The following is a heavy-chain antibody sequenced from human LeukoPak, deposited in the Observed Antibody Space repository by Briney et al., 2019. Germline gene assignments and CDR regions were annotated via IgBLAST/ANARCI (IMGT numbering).Heavy chain of an antibody. V-gene: IGHV4-4*09. J-gene: IGHJ4*02. Sequence: SETLSLTCTVSGGSMRNYYWSWIRQSPGKGLEFIGFIYNGGNTNYNPSLKSRATISVDTSNNQFSLRLTSVTAADTAMYYCAAGPWELDFWGQGTLVTVSS. D-gene: IGHD1-26*01. CDR3: AAGPWELDF. CDR2: IYNGGNT. CDR1: GGSMRNYY.